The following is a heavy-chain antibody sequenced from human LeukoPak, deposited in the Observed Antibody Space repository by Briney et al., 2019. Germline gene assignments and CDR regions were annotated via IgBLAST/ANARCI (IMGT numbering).Heavy chain of an antibody. CDR1: GFTFSSYG. CDR3: AKDEYCSSTSCLERFDP. V-gene: IGHV3-30*02. Sequence: GGSLRLSCAASGFTFSSYGMHWVRQAPGKGLEWVAFIRYDGSNKYYADSVKGRFTISRDNSKNTLYLQMNSLRAEDTAVYYCAKDEYCSSTSCLERFDPWGQGTLVTVSS. J-gene: IGHJ5*02. D-gene: IGHD2-2*01. CDR2: IRYDGSNK.